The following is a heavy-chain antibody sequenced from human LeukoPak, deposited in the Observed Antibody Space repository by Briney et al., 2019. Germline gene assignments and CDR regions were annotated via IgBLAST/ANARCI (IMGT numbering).Heavy chain of an antibody. CDR1: GGSISSYY. CDR2: IYYSGST. V-gene: IGHV4-59*01. Sequence: SETLSLTCTVSGGSISSYYWSWIRQPPGKGLEWIGYIYYSGSTNYSPSLKSRVTISVDTSKNQFSLKLSSVTAADTAVYYCARSSFRGYYDYVWGSYRDYYFDYWGQGTLVTVSS. CDR3: ARSSFRGYYDYVWGSYRDYYFDY. J-gene: IGHJ4*02. D-gene: IGHD3-16*02.